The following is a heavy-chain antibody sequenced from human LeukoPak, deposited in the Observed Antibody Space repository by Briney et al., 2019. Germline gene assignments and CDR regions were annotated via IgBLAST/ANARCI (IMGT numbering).Heavy chain of an antibody. CDR3: TRGPIQLWLYHGMDV. Sequence: GGSLRLSCTASGFTFGGHAMSWVRQAPGKGLEWVGFIRSKAYGGTTEYAASVKGRFTISRDDSKSIAYLQMNSLKTEDTAVYYCTRGPIQLWLYHGMDVWGQGTTVIVSS. J-gene: IGHJ6*02. D-gene: IGHD5-18*01. V-gene: IGHV3-49*04. CDR2: IRSKAYGGTT. CDR1: GFTFGGHA.